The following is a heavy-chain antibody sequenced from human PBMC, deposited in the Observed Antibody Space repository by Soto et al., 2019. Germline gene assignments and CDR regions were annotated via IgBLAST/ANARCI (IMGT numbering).Heavy chain of an antibody. J-gene: IGHJ6*02. V-gene: IGHV1-69*13. CDR1: GATFRGYA. D-gene: IGHD5-12*01. CDR3: ARDLGSGYDWDQPGFSYYYGMDV. Sequence: ASVKVSCKASGATFRGYAISGVRQAPGQGLDWMGGIIPIFVTANYAQKFQGGVTITADESTGTAYMELSSLRSEDTAVYYCARDLGSGYDWDQPGFSYYYGMDVWGQGTTVTVSS. CDR2: IIPIFVTA.